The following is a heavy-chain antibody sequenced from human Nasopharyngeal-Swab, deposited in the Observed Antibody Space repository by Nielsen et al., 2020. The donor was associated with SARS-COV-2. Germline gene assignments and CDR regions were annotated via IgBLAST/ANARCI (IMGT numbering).Heavy chain of an antibody. CDR3: ASSIVVVVAALDAFDI. J-gene: IGHJ3*02. CDR2: IYSGGST. D-gene: IGHD2-15*01. CDR1: GSTVSSNY. V-gene: IGHV3-66*01. Sequence: GGSLRLSCAASGSTVSSNYMSWVRQAPGKGLEWVSVIYSGGSTYYADSVKGRFTISRDNSKNTLYLQMNSLRAEDTAVYYCASSIVVVVAALDAFDIWGQGTMVTVSS.